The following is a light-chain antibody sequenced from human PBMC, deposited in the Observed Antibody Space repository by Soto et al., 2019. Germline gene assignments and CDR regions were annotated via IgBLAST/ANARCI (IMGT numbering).Light chain of an antibody. CDR3: QQYNTWPFT. CDR1: QSVNTD. CDR2: SAS. J-gene: IGKJ3*01. Sequence: EIVLTQSPATLSVSPGESATLSCRASQSVNTDLVWYQKKPGQAPKVLMFSASARETGIPARFSGGGSETEFTLTISSLQPEDSAVYYCQQYNTWPFTFGPGTKVDIK. V-gene: IGKV3D-15*01.